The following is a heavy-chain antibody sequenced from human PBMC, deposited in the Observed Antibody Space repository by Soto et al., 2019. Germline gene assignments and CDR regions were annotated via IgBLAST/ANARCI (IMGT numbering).Heavy chain of an antibody. CDR2: INVYNGIT. V-gene: IGHV1-18*01. CDR1: GYTFTSYG. J-gene: IGHJ4*02. D-gene: IGHD3-9*01. CDR3: VRVFWDATTGYSLERNY. Sequence: ASVKVSCKASGYTFTSYGISWVRQAPGQGLEWMGWINVYNGITKYAQKFQDRVTMTTDTSTSTAYMELRSLRSDDTAVYYCVRVFWDATTGYSLERNYWGKGTLVTVSS.